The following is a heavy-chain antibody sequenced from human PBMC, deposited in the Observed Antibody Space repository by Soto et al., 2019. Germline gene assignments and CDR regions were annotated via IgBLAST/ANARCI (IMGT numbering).Heavy chain of an antibody. Sequence: QVQLVESGGGVVQPGRSLRLSCAASGFTFSSYGMHWVRQAPGKGLEWVAVISYDGSNKYYADSVKGRFTISRDNSKNTLYLQMNSLRAEDTAVYYCAKVGEMTTSFYYYGMDVWGQGTTVTVSS. CDR1: GFTFSSYG. D-gene: IGHD4-17*01. CDR3: AKVGEMTTSFYYYGMDV. CDR2: ISYDGSNK. J-gene: IGHJ6*02. V-gene: IGHV3-30*18.